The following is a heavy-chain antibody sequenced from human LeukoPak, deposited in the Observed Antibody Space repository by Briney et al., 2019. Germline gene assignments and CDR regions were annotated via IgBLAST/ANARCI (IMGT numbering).Heavy chain of an antibody. CDR3: ARDFRAIPYSASYYYYYYMDV. D-gene: IGHD2-15*01. Sequence: PGGSLRLSCAASGFTFSSYSMNWVRQAPGKGLEWVSYISSSSSTIYYADSVKGRFTISRDNAKNSLYLQMNSLRAEDTAVYYCARDFRAIPYSASYYYYYYMDVWGKGTTVTVSS. J-gene: IGHJ6*03. CDR2: ISSSSSTI. V-gene: IGHV3-48*01. CDR1: GFTFSSYS.